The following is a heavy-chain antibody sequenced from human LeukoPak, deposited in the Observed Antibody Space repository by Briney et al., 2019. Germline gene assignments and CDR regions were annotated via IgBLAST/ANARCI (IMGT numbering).Heavy chain of an antibody. V-gene: IGHV4-39*01. CDR3: ARQSQRDGLVY. CDR2: IYYSGST. CDR1: GGSISSSSHF. Sequence: SETLSLTCSVSGGSISSSSHFWGWIRQPPGKGLEWIGTIYYSGSTYCNPSLKSRVTISVDTSKNQFSLKLSSVTAADTAVYHCARQSQRDGLVYWGQGTLVTVSS. J-gene: IGHJ4*02. D-gene: IGHD5-24*01.